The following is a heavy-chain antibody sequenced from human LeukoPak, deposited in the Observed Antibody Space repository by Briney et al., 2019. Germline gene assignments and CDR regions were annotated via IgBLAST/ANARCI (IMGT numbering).Heavy chain of an antibody. V-gene: IGHV1-69*01. CDR2: IIPTFGTA. Sequence: SVKVSCKASGGTFSSYAISWVRHPPGQGLLWMGGIIPTFGTANYAQTFQGRVTITADESTSTAYMELSSLRSEDTAVYYCARAVTPYQLLHNWFDPWGQGTLVTVSS. CDR3: ARAVTPYQLLHNWFDP. D-gene: IGHD2-2*01. J-gene: IGHJ5*02. CDR1: GGTFSSYA.